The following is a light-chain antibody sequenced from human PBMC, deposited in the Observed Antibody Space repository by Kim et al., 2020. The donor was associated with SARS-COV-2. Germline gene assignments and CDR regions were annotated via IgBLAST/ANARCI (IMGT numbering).Light chain of an antibody. V-gene: IGLV2-14*03. Sequence: GQCFNISCTGSNSDIGGYNYVSWYQQHPGKAPKLIIYDVTKRPSGVSDRFSGSKSGNTASLIISGLQADDEADYYCSSYTSSKTWVFGGGTKLTVL. CDR3: SSYTSSKTWV. CDR1: NSDIGGYNY. J-gene: IGLJ3*02. CDR2: DVT.